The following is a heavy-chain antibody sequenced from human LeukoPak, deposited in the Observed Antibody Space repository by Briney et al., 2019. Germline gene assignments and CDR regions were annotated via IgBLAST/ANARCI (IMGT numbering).Heavy chain of an antibody. D-gene: IGHD2-2*01. CDR2: ISSSSSYI. V-gene: IGHV3-21*01. Sequence: PGGSLRLSCAASGFTVSSYSMNWVRQAPGKGLEWDSSISSSSSYIYYADSVKGRSTISRDNAKNSLYLQMNSLRAEDTAVYYCARVQLADSTTLDYWGQGTLVTVSS. CDR1: GFTVSSYS. J-gene: IGHJ4*02. CDR3: ARVQLADSTTLDY.